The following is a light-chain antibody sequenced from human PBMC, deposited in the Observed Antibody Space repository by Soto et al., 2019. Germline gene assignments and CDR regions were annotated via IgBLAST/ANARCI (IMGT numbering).Light chain of an antibody. V-gene: IGKV1-39*01. CDR3: QQSYSTPPT. J-gene: IGKJ1*01. Sequence: DIQMTQSPSSLSASVGARVTITCRASQSISSYLNWYQQKPGKAPKLLIYAASILQSGVPSRFRGRGSGTDFTLTISSLQPEDFATYYGQQSYSTPPTFGQGTTVEIK. CDR2: AAS. CDR1: QSISSY.